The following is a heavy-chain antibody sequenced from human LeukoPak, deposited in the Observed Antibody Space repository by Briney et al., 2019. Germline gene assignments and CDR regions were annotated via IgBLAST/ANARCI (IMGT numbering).Heavy chain of an antibody. D-gene: IGHD3-22*01. CDR3: ARAGDSSGYYYFDY. CDR1: GGSFSRYY. Sequence: SETLSLTCAVYGGSFSRYYWSWIRQPPGKGLEWIGEINHSGSTNYNPSLKSRVTISVDTSKNQFSLKLSSVTAADTAVYYCARAGDSSGYYYFDYWGQGTLITVSS. V-gene: IGHV4-34*01. CDR2: INHSGST. J-gene: IGHJ4*02.